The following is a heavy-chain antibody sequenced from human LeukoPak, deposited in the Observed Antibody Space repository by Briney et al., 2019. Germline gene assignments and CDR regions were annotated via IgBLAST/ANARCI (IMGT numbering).Heavy chain of an antibody. CDR2: IYHSGST. Sequence: PSQTLSLTCTVSGGSISSGGYYWSWIRQPPGKGLEWIGYIYHSGSTYYNPSLKSRVTISVDRSKNQFSLKLSSVTAADTAVYYCARRGVAGWDFDYWGQGTLVTVSS. CDR3: ARRGVAGWDFDY. V-gene: IGHV4-30-2*01. CDR1: GGSISSGGYY. D-gene: IGHD6-19*01. J-gene: IGHJ4*02.